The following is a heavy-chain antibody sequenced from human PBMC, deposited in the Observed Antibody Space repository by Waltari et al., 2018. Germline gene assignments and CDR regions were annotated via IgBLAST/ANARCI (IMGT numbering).Heavy chain of an antibody. D-gene: IGHD2-15*01. CDR1: GGSFSGYY. V-gene: IGHV4-34*01. Sequence: QVQLQQWGAGLLKPSETLSLTCAVYGGSFSGYYWSWIRQRPGQGLEWIGEINHSGSTNYNPSLKSRVTISVDTSKNQFSLKLSSVTAADTAVYYCARREYCSGGSCYKGLGNWFDPWGQGTLVTVSS. J-gene: IGHJ5*02. CDR2: INHSGST. CDR3: ARREYCSGGSCYKGLGNWFDP.